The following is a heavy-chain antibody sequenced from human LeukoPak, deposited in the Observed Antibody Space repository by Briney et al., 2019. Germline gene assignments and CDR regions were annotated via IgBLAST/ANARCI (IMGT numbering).Heavy chain of an antibody. D-gene: IGHD1-26*01. Sequence: PSETLSLTCTVSGGSISDYYWNWIRQPPGKGLEWIGYIYYSGSTNYNPSLKSRATISVDTSKNQFSLNLDSVTAADTAVYYCARSWAGMYYPFYYFDYWGQGALVTVSP. CDR3: ARSWAGMYYPFYYFDY. V-gene: IGHV4-59*12. J-gene: IGHJ4*02. CDR1: GGSISDYY. CDR2: IYYSGST.